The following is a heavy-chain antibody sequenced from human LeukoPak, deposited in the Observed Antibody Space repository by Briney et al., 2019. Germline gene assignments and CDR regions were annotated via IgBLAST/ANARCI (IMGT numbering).Heavy chain of an antibody. V-gene: IGHV4-34*01. J-gene: IGHJ3*02. CDR2: INHSGST. CDR3: ARCPGSWSGYDAFDI. Sequence: SETLSLTCAVYGGSFSGYYWSWIRQPPGKGLEWIWEINHSGSTSYNPSLKSRVTISLDTSKNQFSLKLSSVTAADTAVYYCARCPGSWSGYDAFDIWGQGTMVTVSS. D-gene: IGHD6-13*01. CDR1: GGSFSGYY.